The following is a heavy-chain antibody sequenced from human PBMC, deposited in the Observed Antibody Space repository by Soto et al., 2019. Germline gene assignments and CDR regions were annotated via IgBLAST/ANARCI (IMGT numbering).Heavy chain of an antibody. CDR1: GGTFSSYA. Sequence: ASVKVSCKASGGTFSSYAISWVRQAPGQGLEWMGGIIPIFGTANYAQKFQGRVTITADESTSTAYMELSSLRSEDTAVYYCARGGSSGYYPKAIYFDYRGQGTLVTVSS. CDR3: ARGGSSGYYPKAIYFDY. V-gene: IGHV1-69*13. D-gene: IGHD3-22*01. CDR2: IIPIFGTA. J-gene: IGHJ4*02.